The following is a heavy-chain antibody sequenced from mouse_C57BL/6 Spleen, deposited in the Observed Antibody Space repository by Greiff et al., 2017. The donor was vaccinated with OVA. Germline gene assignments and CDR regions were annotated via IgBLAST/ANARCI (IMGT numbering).Heavy chain of an antibody. V-gene: IGHV1-54*01. Sequence: QVQLKQSGAELVRPGTSVKVSCKASGYAFTNYLIEWVKQRPGQGLEWIGVINPGSGGTNYNEKFKGKATLTADKSSSTAYMQLSSLTSEDSAVYFCAGSYGDYDFDCWGKGTTLTVSS. CDR1: GYAFTNYL. D-gene: IGHD2-13*01. CDR2: INPGSGGT. CDR3: AGSYGDYDFDC. J-gene: IGHJ2*01.